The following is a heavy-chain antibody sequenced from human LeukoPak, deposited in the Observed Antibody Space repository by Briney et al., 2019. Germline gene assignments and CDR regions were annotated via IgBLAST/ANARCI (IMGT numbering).Heavy chain of an antibody. CDR1: GGSISSSSYY. Sequence: SETLSLTCTVSGGSISSSSYYWGWIRQPPGEGLEWIGNIFYSGSTYYNPSLKSRVTISVDTSKNQFSLKLSSVTAADTAVYYCARGPPRRITIFGKTSSTGRATYYYYMDVWGKGTTVTVSS. J-gene: IGHJ6*03. CDR3: ARGPPRRITIFGKTSSTGRATYYYYMDV. V-gene: IGHV4-39*01. CDR2: IFYSGST. D-gene: IGHD3-3*01.